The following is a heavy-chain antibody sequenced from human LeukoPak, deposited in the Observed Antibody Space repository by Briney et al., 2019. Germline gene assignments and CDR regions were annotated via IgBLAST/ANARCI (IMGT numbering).Heavy chain of an antibody. CDR2: INHSGTT. D-gene: IGHD6-19*01. CDR3: ARDRIAVADPPNWFDP. CDR1: GYSISSAHF. J-gene: IGHJ5*02. Sequence: SETLSLTCTVSGYSISSAHFWGWIRQPPGKGLEWIGSINHSGTTYYNPSLKSRVTISVDTSNNQFSLRLSSVTAADTAVYYCARDRIAVADPPNWFDPWGQGTLVTVSS. V-gene: IGHV4-38-2*02.